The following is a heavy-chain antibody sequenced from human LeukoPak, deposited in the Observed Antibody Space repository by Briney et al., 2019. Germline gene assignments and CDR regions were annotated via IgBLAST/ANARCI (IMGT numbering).Heavy chain of an antibody. J-gene: IGHJ4*02. Sequence: PSETLTLTCTVSGGSISSYSWSWIRQPAGKGLEWIGRIYSSGSTNYNPSLGSRVTISVDTSKNQFSLQLSSVTAADTAVYYCARVLRDGYNYYFDYWGQGTLVTVSS. CDR2: IYSSGST. V-gene: IGHV4-4*07. CDR3: ARVLRDGYNYYFDY. D-gene: IGHD5-24*01. CDR1: GGSISSYS.